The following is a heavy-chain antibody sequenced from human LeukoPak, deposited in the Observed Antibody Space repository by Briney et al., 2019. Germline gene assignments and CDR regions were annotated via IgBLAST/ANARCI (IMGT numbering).Heavy chain of an antibody. CDR3: ASQYYYGPTGHYGGFDY. V-gene: IGHV1-3*01. Sequence: GASVKVSCKTSGYTFTTYAIHWVRQAPGDRLEWMGCFNVGHGNTEYSERFQGRVTITTDASATTHFMELSSLRSEDAAVYYCASQYYYGPTGHYGGFDYWGQGTPVTVS. J-gene: IGHJ4*02. CDR1: GYTFTTYA. CDR2: FNVGHGNT. D-gene: IGHD3-10*01.